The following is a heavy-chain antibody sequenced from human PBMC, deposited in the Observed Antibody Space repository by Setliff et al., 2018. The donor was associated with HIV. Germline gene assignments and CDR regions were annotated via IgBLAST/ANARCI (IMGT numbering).Heavy chain of an antibody. CDR1: GGSFSTYY. Sequence: PSETLSLTCAVYGGSFSTYYWSWIRQSPGKRLEWLGEVNHSGGTNYNPSLKRRLIISSDASKNQFSLRLKSVTAADTAVYFCARRILRSAFDFWGHGTLVTV. CDR3: ARRILRSAFDF. D-gene: IGHD2-15*01. J-gene: IGHJ4*01. CDR2: VNHSGGT. V-gene: IGHV4-34*01.